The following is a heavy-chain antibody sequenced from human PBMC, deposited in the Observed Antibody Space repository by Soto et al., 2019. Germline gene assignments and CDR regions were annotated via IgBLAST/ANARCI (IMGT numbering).Heavy chain of an antibody. CDR2: SNIGNGNT. J-gene: IGHJ5*02. CDR1: GYTFTSYA. CDR3: ASEPLCGGVCYDHWLDP. Sequence: QVQLVQSGAEVKKPGASVRVSCRTSGYTFTSYAIHWVRQAPGQGLEWMAWSNIGNGNTKYSQKFQGRVTVSRDTSASIAYMELSSLRSEDTAVYYCASEPLCGGVCYDHWLDPWGQGTLVTVSS. D-gene: IGHD2-21*02. V-gene: IGHV1-3*04.